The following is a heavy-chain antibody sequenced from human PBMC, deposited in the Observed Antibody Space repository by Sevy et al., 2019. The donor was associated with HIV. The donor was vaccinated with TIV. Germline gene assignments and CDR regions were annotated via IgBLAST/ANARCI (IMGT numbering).Heavy chain of an antibody. CDR2: ISAYNGNT. Sequence: ASVKVSCKASGYTFTSYGISWVRQAPGQGLEWMGWISAYNGNTNYAQKLQGRVTMTTDTSTSTAYMELRSLRSDDTAVYYCAISGYSGYDHNPFDYWGQGTLVTVSS. J-gene: IGHJ4*02. V-gene: IGHV1-18*04. D-gene: IGHD5-12*01. CDR1: GYTFTSYG. CDR3: AISGYSGYDHNPFDY.